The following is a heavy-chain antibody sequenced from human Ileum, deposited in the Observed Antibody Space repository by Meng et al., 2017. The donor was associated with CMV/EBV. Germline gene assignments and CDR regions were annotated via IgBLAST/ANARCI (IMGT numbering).Heavy chain of an antibody. D-gene: IGHD6-13*01. Sequence: NRNWWGWIRQPPGKGLKWIGYIYYSGSTNYNPSLKSRVTISVDTSKNQFSLKLSSVTAADTAVYYCARESGMYSSTTGWFDPWGQGTLVTVSS. V-gene: IGHV4-59*13. CDR2: IYYSGST. CDR3: ARESGMYSSTTGWFDP. J-gene: IGHJ5*02. CDR1: NRNW.